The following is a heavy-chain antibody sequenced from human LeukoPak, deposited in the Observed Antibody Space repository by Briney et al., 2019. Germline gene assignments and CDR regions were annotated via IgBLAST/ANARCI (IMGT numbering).Heavy chain of an antibody. V-gene: IGHV4-34*01. CDR3: ARAKYYDFWSGYYNGSWDY. J-gene: IGHJ4*02. Sequence: SEALSLTCAVYGGSFSGYYWSWIRQPPGKGLEWIGEINHSGSTNYNPSLKSRVTISVDTSKNQFSLKLSSVTAADTAVYYCARAKYYDFWSGYYNGSWDYWGQGTLVTVSS. CDR2: INHSGST. CDR1: GGSFSGYY. D-gene: IGHD3-3*01.